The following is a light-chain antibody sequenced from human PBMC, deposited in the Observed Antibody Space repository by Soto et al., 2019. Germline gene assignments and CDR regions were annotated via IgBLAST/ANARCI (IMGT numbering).Light chain of an antibody. Sequence: DIPMSQSPSTLSASAGDSVTITCRASQSVSGWLAWYQQKPGKAPKLLIYDASTMQSGVPSRFSGSGSGTEFTLTISSLQPEDFATYYCQRCYSTPITFGQGARLDIK. CDR2: DAS. CDR1: QSVSGW. J-gene: IGKJ5*01. V-gene: IGKV1-39*01. CDR3: QRCYSTPIT.